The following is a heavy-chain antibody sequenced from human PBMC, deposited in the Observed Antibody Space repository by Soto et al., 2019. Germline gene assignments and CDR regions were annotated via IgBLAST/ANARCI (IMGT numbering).Heavy chain of an antibody. V-gene: IGHV1-8*01. Sequence: ASVKVSCKASGYTFINYDINWVRQATGQGLEWMGWMNPNSGNTDYAQKFQGRVTMTRRTYISTAYMELSSLRSEDTAVYYCVRGGGYYDMLTGYEYWGQGTLVTVSS. CDR2: MNPNSGNT. CDR1: GYTFINYD. J-gene: IGHJ4*02. CDR3: VRGGGYYDMLTGYEY. D-gene: IGHD3-9*01.